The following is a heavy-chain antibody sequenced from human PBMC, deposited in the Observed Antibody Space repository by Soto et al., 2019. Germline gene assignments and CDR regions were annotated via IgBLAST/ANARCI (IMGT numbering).Heavy chain of an antibody. CDR1: GGSISSGDNY. J-gene: IGHJ3*02. Sequence: KTSETLSLTCTVSGGSISSGDNYWSWIRQPPGKGLEWIGYIYYSGSTYYNPSLQSRVTISVDTSKNHFSLKLSSVTAADTAVYYCARVVVDVFDIWGQGTMVTVSS. D-gene: IGHD2-15*01. CDR3: ARVVVDVFDI. CDR2: IYYSGST. V-gene: IGHV4-30-4*01.